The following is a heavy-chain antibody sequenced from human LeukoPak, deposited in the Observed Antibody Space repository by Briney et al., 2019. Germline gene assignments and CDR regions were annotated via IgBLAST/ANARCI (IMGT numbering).Heavy chain of an antibody. CDR1: VGSISSGGYS. CDR2: IYHSGST. D-gene: IGHD4-17*01. CDR3: ARADGDYEPFFDY. V-gene: IGHV4-30-2*01. J-gene: IGHJ4*02. Sequence: PSQTLSLTCAVSVGSISSGGYSWSWIRQPPGKGLEWIGYIYHSGSTYYNPSLKSRVTISVDRSKNQSSLKLSSVTAADTAVYYCARADGDYEPFFDYWGQGTLVTVSS.